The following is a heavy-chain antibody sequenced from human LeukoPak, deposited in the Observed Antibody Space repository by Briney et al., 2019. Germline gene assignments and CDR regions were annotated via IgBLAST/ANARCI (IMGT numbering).Heavy chain of an antibody. D-gene: IGHD5-24*01. Sequence: SETLSLTCAVSGGSFSGYYWSWIRQPPGEGLEWIGEINHSGSTNYNPSLKSRVTISVDTSKNQFSLKLSSVTAADTAVYYCARRWLHRKGFDYWGQGTLVTVSS. CDR3: ARRWLHRKGFDY. V-gene: IGHV4-34*01. J-gene: IGHJ4*02. CDR2: INHSGST. CDR1: GGSFSGYY.